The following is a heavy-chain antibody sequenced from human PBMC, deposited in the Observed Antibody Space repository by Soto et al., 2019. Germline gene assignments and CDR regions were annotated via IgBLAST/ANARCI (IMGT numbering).Heavy chain of an antibody. J-gene: IGHJ4*02. D-gene: IGHD5-18*01. CDR2: IVVGSGNT. V-gene: IGHV1-58*01. Sequence: VSCKASGFTFTSSAVQWVRQARGQRLEWIGWIVVGSGNTNYAQKFQERVTITRDMSTSTAYMELSSLRSEDTAVYYCAADVDTAMVRVYWGQGTLVTVSS. CDR3: AADVDTAMVRVY. CDR1: GFTFTSSA.